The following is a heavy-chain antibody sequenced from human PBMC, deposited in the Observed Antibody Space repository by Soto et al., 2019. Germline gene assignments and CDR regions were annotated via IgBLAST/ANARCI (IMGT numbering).Heavy chain of an antibody. D-gene: IGHD3-10*01. CDR3: ARVISGYGSGSYYFDYYYGMDV. CDR1: GYTFTSYD. V-gene: IGHV1-8*01. J-gene: IGHJ6*02. CDR2: MNPNSGNT. Sequence: ASVKVSCKASGYTFTSYDINWVRQATGQGLEWMGWMNPNSGNTGYAQKFQGRVTMTRNTSISTAYMELSSLRSEDTAVYYCARVISGYGSGSYYFDYYYGMDVWGQGTTVTVS.